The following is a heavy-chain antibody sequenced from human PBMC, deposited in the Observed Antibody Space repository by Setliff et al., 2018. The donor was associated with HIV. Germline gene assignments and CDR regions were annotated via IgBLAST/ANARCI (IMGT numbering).Heavy chain of an antibody. CDR1: GYTLTELS. D-gene: IGHD3-10*01. Sequence: GASVKVSCKVSGYTLTELSMHWVRQAPGKGLEWMGGFDSEDGETIYAQKFQGRVTMTEDTSTDTAYMELSSLRSEDTAVYYCATDLKGSQSYYYGSGSYSGFDPWGQGTLVTVSS. J-gene: IGHJ5*02. V-gene: IGHV1-24*01. CDR3: ATDLKGSQSYYYGSGSYSGFDP. CDR2: FDSEDGET.